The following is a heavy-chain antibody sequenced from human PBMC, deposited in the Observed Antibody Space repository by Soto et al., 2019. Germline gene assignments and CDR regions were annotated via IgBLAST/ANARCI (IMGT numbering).Heavy chain of an antibody. Sequence: QLQLRESGPGLVQPSGTLSLTCEVSGDSLTNNHLWSWGRQAPGNGLGWIGGIWHTGRPNYNPSLKCRVATSIDKSKNQFALKLSSVTAANTAVYYCVRDSRTGCSRLNCYMNWCQGNLVTVS. CDR2: IWHTGRP. J-gene: IGHJ4*02. CDR3: VRDSRTGCSRLNCYMN. V-gene: IGHV4-4*02. CDR1: GDSLTNNHL. D-gene: IGHD2-15*01.